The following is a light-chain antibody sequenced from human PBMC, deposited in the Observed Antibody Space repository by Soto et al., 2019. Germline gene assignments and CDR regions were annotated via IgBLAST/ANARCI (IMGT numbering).Light chain of an antibody. CDR2: GAS. CDR1: QSVSSRY. CDR3: RQYDTSPPMYT. Sequence: EIVLTQSPGTLSLSPGERATLSCRASQSVSSRYLAWYQQTPGQAPRLLIYGASSRATGIPDRFSGSGSGTDFPLTISRLETEDFAIYYCRQYDTSPPMYTFGQGTKLEI. V-gene: IGKV3-20*01. J-gene: IGKJ2*01.